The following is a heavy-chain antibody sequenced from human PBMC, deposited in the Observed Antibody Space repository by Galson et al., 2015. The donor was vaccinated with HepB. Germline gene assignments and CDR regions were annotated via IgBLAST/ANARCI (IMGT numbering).Heavy chain of an antibody. J-gene: IGHJ4*02. CDR1: GFTVSSNY. Sequence: SLRLSCAASGFTVSSNYMSWVRQAPGKGLEWVSVIYSGRSTNYEDSVKGGLTISRDNSKNKLYLQMNSLRADDTAVDYCSRKYSSDWYGGAYFHYRGQGPPFTVSS. V-gene: IGHV3-53*01. CDR2: IYSGRST. D-gene: IGHD6-19*01. CDR3: SRKYSSDWYGGAYFHY.